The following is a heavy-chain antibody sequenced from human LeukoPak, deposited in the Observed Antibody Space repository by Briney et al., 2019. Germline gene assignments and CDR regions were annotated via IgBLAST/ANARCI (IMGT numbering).Heavy chain of an antibody. CDR1: GFTFSSYG. V-gene: IGHV3-21*01. J-gene: IGHJ4*02. Sequence: PGGSLSLSCEVSGFTFSSYGMNWVRQAPGKGLEWVSSISGTSNYIDYADSVKGRFTISRDNTKNSLYLQMNSLRAEDTAVYYCARDGFCSGGSCYGYWGQGTLVTVSS. CDR2: ISGTSNYI. D-gene: IGHD2-15*01. CDR3: ARDGFCSGGSCYGY.